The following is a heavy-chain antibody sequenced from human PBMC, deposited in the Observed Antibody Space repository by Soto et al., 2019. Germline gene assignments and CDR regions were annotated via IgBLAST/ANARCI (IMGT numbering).Heavy chain of an antibody. CDR3: ARDPIRFWSGYNWFDP. V-gene: IGHV3-11*01. D-gene: IGHD3-3*01. CDR1: GFTFSDYY. Sequence: GGSLRLSCAASGFTFSDYYMSWIRQAPGKGLEWVSYISSSGSTIYYADSVKGRFTISRDNAKNSLYLQMNSLRAEDTAVYYCARDPIRFWSGYNWFDPWGQGTLVTVPS. CDR2: ISSSGSTI. J-gene: IGHJ5*02.